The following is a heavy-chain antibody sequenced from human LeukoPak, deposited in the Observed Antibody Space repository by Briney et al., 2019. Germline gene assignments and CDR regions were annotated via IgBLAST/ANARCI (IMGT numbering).Heavy chain of an antibody. CDR2: VNPNSGGT. D-gene: IGHD3-22*01. Sequence: ASVKVSCKASGYTFTGYYMHWVRQAPGQGLEWMGWVNPNSGGTNYTQKFQGRVTMTRDTSISTAYMELSRLRSADTAVYYCARGDDSSGYPYFDYWGQGTLVTVSS. CDR3: ARGDDSSGYPYFDY. CDR1: GYTFTGYY. J-gene: IGHJ4*02. V-gene: IGHV1-2*02.